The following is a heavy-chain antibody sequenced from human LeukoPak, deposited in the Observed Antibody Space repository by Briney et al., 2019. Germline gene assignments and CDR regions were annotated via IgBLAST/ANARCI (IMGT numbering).Heavy chain of an antibody. CDR1: GGSISRYY. J-gene: IGHJ4*02. CDR3: AGEFSSGWYPYSIGGLWFDY. V-gene: IGHV4-59*01. Sequence: SETLSLTCTVSGGSISRYYWSWIRHPPGKGLEWIGNIYYTGNTKYNPSLKSRVPISVDTSTNHFSLKLSSVTAADTAVYYCAGEFSSGWYPYSIGGLWFDYWGQGTLVTVSS. CDR2: IYYTGNT. D-gene: IGHD6-19*01.